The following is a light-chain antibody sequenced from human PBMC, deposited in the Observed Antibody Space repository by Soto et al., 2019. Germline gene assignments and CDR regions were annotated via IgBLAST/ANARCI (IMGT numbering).Light chain of an antibody. V-gene: IGKV4-1*01. J-gene: IGKJ4*01. Sequence: DIVMTQSPDSLAGSLGERATINCRSSQSVLFSPNNKNYLAWYQQKPAQPPKLLIYWASTRESGVPDRFSGSGSGTDFSLTISSLQAEDVAVYYCQQYYTTPLTFGGGTKVDIK. CDR2: WAS. CDR3: QQYYTTPLT. CDR1: QSVLFSPNNKNY.